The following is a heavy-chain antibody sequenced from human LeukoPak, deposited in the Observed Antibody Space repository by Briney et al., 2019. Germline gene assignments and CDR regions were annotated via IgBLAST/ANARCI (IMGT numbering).Heavy chain of an antibody. Sequence: PSETLSLTCTVSGGSISSSSYYWVWIRQPPGKGLEWIGSIYYSGNTYYNASLKSQVSISIDTSKNQFSLKLTSVTAADTAVYYCARGYSSSWYLNWFDPWGQGTLVTVSS. J-gene: IGHJ5*02. V-gene: IGHV4-39*01. CDR3: ARGYSSSWYLNWFDP. CDR2: IYYSGNT. CDR1: GGSISSSSYY. D-gene: IGHD6-13*01.